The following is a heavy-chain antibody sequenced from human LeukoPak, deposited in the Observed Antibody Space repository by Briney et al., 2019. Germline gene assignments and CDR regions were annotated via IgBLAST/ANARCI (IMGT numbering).Heavy chain of an antibody. CDR3: ARGDLGFGVDY. CDR1: GDTFTSYD. CDR2: INPNSGGT. J-gene: IGHJ4*02. V-gene: IGHV1-2*02. D-gene: IGHD3-10*01. Sequence: ASVKVSCKASGDTFTSYDMRWVRQAPGQGLEWMGWINPNSGGTNYAQKFQGRVTVTRDTATSTAYMELSRLRSVDTAVYYCARGDLGFGVDYWGQGTPVTVSS.